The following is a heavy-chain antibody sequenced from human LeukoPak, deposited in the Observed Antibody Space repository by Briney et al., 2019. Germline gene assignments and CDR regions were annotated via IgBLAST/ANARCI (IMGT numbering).Heavy chain of an antibody. J-gene: IGHJ4*02. CDR2: INPNSGGT. D-gene: IGHD6-19*01. CDR3: ARDLPSRPEWLADY. CDR1: GYTFTGYY. Sequence: ASVKVSCKASGYTFTGYYMHWVRQAPGQGLEWMGRINPNSGGTNYAQKFQGRVTMTRDTSIGTAYMELSRLRSDDTAVYYCARDLPSRPEWLADYWGQGTLVSVSS. V-gene: IGHV1-2*06.